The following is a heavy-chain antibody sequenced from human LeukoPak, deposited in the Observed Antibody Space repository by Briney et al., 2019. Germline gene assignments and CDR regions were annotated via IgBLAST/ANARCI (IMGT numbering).Heavy chain of an antibody. CDR2: IYHSGRT. Sequence: SETLSLTCAVSGGSISSGGYSWSWIRQPPGKGLEWIGYIYHSGRTYYNPSLKSRVTISIDRSKNQFSLRLSSVTAADTAVYYCARLSSYGIYYSDYWGQGTLVTVSS. D-gene: IGHD3-3*02. J-gene: IGHJ4*02. CDR1: GGSISSGGYS. CDR3: ARLSSYGIYYSDY. V-gene: IGHV4-30-2*01.